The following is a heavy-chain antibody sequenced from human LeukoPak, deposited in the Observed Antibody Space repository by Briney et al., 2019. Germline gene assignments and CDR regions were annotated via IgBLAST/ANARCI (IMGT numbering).Heavy chain of an antibody. CDR2: IYSGGTT. V-gene: IGHV3-66*01. Sequence: TGGSLRLSCAASGFTFSDHYMSWIRQAPGKGLEWVSLIYSGGTTYYADSVKGRFIVSRDNSKNTLYLQMSSLRAGDTAVYYCVRVYYESWGQGTLVTVSS. CDR3: VRVYYES. J-gene: IGHJ4*02. CDR1: GFTFSDHY.